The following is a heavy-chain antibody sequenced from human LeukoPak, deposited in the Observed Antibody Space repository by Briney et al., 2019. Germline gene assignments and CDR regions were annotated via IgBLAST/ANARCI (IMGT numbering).Heavy chain of an antibody. V-gene: IGHV3-30*02. CDR1: GFIFSSYG. CDR2: IRYDGSNK. J-gene: IGHJ4*02. D-gene: IGHD2-2*01. CDR3: AKGGVYSSSWGDY. Sequence: GGSLRLSCAASGFIFSSYGMHWVRQAPGKGLEWVAFIRYDGSNKYFADSVKGRFTISRDNSKNALYLQMNSLRAEDTALYYCAKGGVYSSSWGDYWGQGTLVTVSS.